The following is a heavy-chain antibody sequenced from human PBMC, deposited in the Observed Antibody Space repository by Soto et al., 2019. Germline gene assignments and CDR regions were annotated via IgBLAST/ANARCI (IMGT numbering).Heavy chain of an antibody. J-gene: IGHJ4*02. D-gene: IGHD3-16*01. Sequence: EVQLLESGGGLVQPGGSLRLSCEASGFMFSSYVMNWVRQAPGKGLEWVSAISGSGGNTYYADSVKGRFTVPKDNSKNALYLQMNSLRAEDTAIYYCTKDGTGWGRFDDWGQGTLVTVSS. V-gene: IGHV3-23*01. CDR2: ISGSGGNT. CDR1: GFMFSSYV. CDR3: TKDGTGWGRFDD.